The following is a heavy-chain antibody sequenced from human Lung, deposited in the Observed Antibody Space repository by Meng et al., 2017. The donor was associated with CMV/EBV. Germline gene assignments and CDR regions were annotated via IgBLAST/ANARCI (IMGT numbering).Heavy chain of an antibody. CDR3: ASGAGGY. D-gene: IGHD1-26*01. CDR2: IHPSDSET. V-gene: IGHV5-51*01. Sequence: KVSCKGSGYSFSTYWIAWVRQMPGKGLEWMGVIHPSDSETTYSPSFEGQVTISADKSISTVYLHWSYLKASDTGMYYCASGAGGYWGQGTRVTVAS. CDR1: GYSFSTYW. J-gene: IGHJ4*02.